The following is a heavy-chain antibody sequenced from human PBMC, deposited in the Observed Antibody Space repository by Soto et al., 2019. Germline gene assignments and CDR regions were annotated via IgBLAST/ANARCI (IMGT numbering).Heavy chain of an antibody. D-gene: IGHD1-26*01. V-gene: IGHV1-69*13. CDR2: IVPIFGTA. CDR3: ARASGSYNRDALDI. Sequence: SVKVSCKASGGTFSSYAISWVRQAPGQGLEWMGGIVPIFGTANYAQKFQGRVTITADESTSTAYMELSSLRSEDTAVYYCARASGSYNRDALDIWGQGTMVTVSS. J-gene: IGHJ3*02. CDR1: GGTFSSYA.